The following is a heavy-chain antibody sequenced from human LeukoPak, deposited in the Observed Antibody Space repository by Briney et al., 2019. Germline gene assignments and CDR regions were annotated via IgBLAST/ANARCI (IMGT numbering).Heavy chain of an antibody. V-gene: IGHV6-1*01. Sequence: SQTLSLTCAISGDSVSSNRAAWSWIRQSPSRGLEWLGRTYYRSKWYNDYAVSVKSRITINPDTSKNQFSLQLNSVTPEDTAVYYCARDSRSGDHWFDPWGQGTLVTVSS. J-gene: IGHJ5*02. D-gene: IGHD7-27*01. CDR2: TYYRSKWYN. CDR3: ARDSRSGDHWFDP. CDR1: GDSVSSNRAA.